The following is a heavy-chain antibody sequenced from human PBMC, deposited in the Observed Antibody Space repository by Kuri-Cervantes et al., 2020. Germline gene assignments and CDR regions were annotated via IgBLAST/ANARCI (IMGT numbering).Heavy chain of an antibody. Sequence: ASVKVSCKASGYTFTSYGISWVRQAPGQGLEWMGWISAYNGNTNYAQKLQGRVTMTTDTSTSTAYMELRSLRSDDTAVYYCARHGPGYCSGGSCYSGAFDIWGQGTMVTVSS. J-gene: IGHJ3*02. D-gene: IGHD2-15*01. CDR3: ARHGPGYCSGGSCYSGAFDI. CDR2: ISAYNGNT. CDR1: GYTFTSYG. V-gene: IGHV1-18*01.